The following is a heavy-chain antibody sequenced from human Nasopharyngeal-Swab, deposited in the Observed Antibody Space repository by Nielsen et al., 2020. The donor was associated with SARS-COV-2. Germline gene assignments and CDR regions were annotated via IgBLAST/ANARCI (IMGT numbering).Heavy chain of an antibody. V-gene: IGHV3-7*01. CDR3: AREVNSGSYRDDY. J-gene: IGHJ4*02. CDR1: GFTFSSYS. CDR2: IKQDGSEK. D-gene: IGHD1-26*01. Sequence: GESLKVSCAASGFTFSSYSMNWVRQAPGKGLEWVANIKQDGSEKYYVDSVKGRFTISRDNAKNTLYLQMNNLSAEDTAVYFCAREVNSGSYRDDYWGQGTLVTVSS.